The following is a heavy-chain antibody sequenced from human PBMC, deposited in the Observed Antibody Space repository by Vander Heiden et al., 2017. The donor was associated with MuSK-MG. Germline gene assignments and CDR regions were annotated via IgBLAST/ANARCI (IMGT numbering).Heavy chain of an antibody. J-gene: IGHJ4*02. Sequence: QVPLQASGPGLGQPSEALSLTCTVSGGPISSYIWSWIRPPPGEGLDWIGYIDYSGSTNYNPALKSRVTISVDTSKNQFSLKLRSVTAADTAVYYCARYRAHSGYAFDYWGQGTLVTVSS. CDR3: ARYRAHSGYAFDY. V-gene: IGHV4-59*01. CDR2: IDYSGST. CDR1: GGPISSYI. D-gene: IGHD5-12*01.